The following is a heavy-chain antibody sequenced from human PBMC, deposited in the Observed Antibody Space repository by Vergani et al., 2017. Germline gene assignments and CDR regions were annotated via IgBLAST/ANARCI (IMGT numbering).Heavy chain of an antibody. Sequence: QLQLQESGPGLVKPSETLSLTCTVSGGSISSSSYYWGWIRQPPGKGLEWIGSIYYSGSTYYNPSLKSRVTISVDTSKNQFSLKLSSVTAADTAVYYCARSSGSNYYDSSGYFASSAPGDWYFDLWGRGTLVTVSS. D-gene: IGHD3-22*01. J-gene: IGHJ2*01. CDR2: IYYSGST. V-gene: IGHV4-39*01. CDR1: GGSISSSSYY. CDR3: ARSSGSNYYDSSGYFASSAPGDWYFDL.